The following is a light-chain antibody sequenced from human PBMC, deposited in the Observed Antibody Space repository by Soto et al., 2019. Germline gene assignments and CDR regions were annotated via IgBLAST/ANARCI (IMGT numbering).Light chain of an antibody. J-gene: IGKJ1*01. Sequence: DIQMTQSPSTLSVSLGDRITITCRASEDIDTSLAWFQQRPGKAPKVLIAGASGLMNGVPSTFSGSGSGTEFALTISSVQLDDFATYFSQHYDTFTWTFGAGTKV. CDR2: GAS. CDR3: QHYDTFTWT. V-gene: IGKV1-5*01. CDR1: EDIDTS.